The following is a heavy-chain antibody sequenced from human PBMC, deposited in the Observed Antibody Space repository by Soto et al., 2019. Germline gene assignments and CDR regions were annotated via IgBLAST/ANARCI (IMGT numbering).Heavy chain of an antibody. V-gene: IGHV3-21*01. CDR1: GFTFSSYS. D-gene: IGHD6-13*01. CDR2: ISSSSSYI. CDR3: ARGRGAAGTDSVQYYGMDV. J-gene: IGHJ6*02. Sequence: EVQLVESGGGLVKPGGSLRLSCAASGFTFSSYSMNWVRQAPGKGLEWVSSISSSSSYIYYADSVKGRFTISRDNAKNSLYLRMTSLRAEDTAVYYCARGRGAAGTDSVQYYGMDVWGQGTTVTVSS.